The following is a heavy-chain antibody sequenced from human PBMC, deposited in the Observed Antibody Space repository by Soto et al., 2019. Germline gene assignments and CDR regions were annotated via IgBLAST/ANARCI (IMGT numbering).Heavy chain of an antibody. Sequence: ASVKVSCKASGYTFTSYGISWVRQAPGQGLEWMGGFDPEDGETIYAQKFQGRVTMTEDTSTDTAYMELSSLRSEDTAVYYCATELETYGSGFDPWG. J-gene: IGHJ5*02. CDR2: FDPEDGET. D-gene: IGHD3-10*01. V-gene: IGHV1-24*01. CDR1: GYTFTSYG. CDR3: ATELETYGSGFDP.